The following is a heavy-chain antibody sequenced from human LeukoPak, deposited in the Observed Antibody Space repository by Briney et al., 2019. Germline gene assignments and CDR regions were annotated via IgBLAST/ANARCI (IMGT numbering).Heavy chain of an antibody. D-gene: IGHD6-19*01. CDR2: SNPNNGGA. J-gene: IGHJ1*01. CDR3: AVGWSAEYFQL. Sequence: GASVKVSCKTSGYTFTGYYIHWVRQAPGQGLEWMGWSNPNNGGANYAQKFQGRVTMTRDTSSTTAYMELSRLRSDDTAVYYCAVGWSAEYFQLWGQGTLVTVSS. CDR1: GYTFTGYY. V-gene: IGHV1-2*02.